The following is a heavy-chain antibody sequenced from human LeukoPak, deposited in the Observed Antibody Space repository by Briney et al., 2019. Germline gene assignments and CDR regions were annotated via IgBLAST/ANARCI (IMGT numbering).Heavy chain of an antibody. D-gene: IGHD6-13*01. J-gene: IGHJ4*02. CDR1: GDSNTNSSYY. V-gene: IGHV4-39*07. CDR2: IDYSGST. CDR3: AREYTLYRSGWFLDY. Sequence: SETLSLTCTVSGDSNTNSSYYWGWIRQPPGKGLEWIGSIDYSGSTYYNPSLKSRATISIDTSKNQFSLKLSSVTAADTAVYYCAREYTLYRSGWFLDYWGQGTVVAVSS.